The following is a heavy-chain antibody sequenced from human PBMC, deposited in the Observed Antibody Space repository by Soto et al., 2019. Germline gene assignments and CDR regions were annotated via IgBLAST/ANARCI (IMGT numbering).Heavy chain of an antibody. CDR1: GFTFSSYA. D-gene: IGHD5-18*01. J-gene: IGHJ4*02. CDR2: ISGSGGST. Sequence: PGGSLRLSCAASGFTFSSYAMSWVRQAPGKGLEWVSAISGSGGSTYYADSVKGRFTISRDNSKNTLYLQMNSLRADDTAVYYCAKADTAMVRSYFDYWGQGTLVTVSS. V-gene: IGHV3-23*01. CDR3: AKADTAMVRSYFDY.